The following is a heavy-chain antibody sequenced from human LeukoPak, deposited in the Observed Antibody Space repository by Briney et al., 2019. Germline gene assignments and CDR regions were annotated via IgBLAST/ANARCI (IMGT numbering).Heavy chain of an antibody. CDR2: IYYSGST. Sequence: SETLSLTCSVSGGSISCSSYYWGWIRQPPGKGLEWIGSIYYSGSTYYNPSLKSRVTISVDTSKNQFSLKLSSVTAADTAVYYCARQSKATGTTFDYWGQGTLVTVSS. CDR1: GGSISCSSYY. D-gene: IGHD1-1*01. J-gene: IGHJ4*02. V-gene: IGHV4-39*01. CDR3: ARQSKATGTTFDY.